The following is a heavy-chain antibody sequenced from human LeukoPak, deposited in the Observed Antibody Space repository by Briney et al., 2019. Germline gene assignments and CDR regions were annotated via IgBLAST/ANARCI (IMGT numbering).Heavy chain of an antibody. J-gene: IGHJ6*03. CDR3: ARGGSYYYYYMDV. V-gene: IGHV1-2*02. CDR2: INPNSGGT. D-gene: IGHD5-12*01. Sequence: ASVKVSCKASRYTFTGYYMHWVRQAPGQGFEWMGWINPNSGGTNYAQKFQGRVTMTRDTSISTAYMELSRLRSDDTAVYYCARGGSYYYYYMDVWGKGTTVTVSS. CDR1: RYTFTGYY.